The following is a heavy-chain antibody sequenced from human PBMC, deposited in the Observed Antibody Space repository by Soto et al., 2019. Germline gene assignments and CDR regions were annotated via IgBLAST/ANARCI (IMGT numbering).Heavy chain of an antibody. CDR3: ARAGGLGAVAVDY. Sequence: QLQLQESGSGLVKPSQTLCLSCAVSGGSISSGGYSWSWIRQPPGKGLEWIGYIYHSGSTYYNPSLKSRVTISVDRSKNQFSLKLSSVTAADTAVYYCARAGGLGAVAVDYWGQRTLVTVSS. CDR2: IYHSGST. J-gene: IGHJ4*02. V-gene: IGHV4-30-2*01. CDR1: GGSISSGGYS. D-gene: IGHD6-19*01.